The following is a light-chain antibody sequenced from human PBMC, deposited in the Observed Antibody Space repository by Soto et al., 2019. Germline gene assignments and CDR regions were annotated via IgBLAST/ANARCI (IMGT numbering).Light chain of an antibody. J-gene: IGLJ1*01. CDR1: TGPVTNGHF. V-gene: IGLV7-46*01. CDR3: LLSYTGRLYV. Sequence: QAVVTQEPSLTVSPGGTVPLTCGSSTGPVTNGHFPYWFQQKPGQAPRPLIYDTDNKHSWTPARFSASLLGDKAALTLSGALPEDEADYYCLLSYTGRLYVFGPGTKLTVL. CDR2: DTD.